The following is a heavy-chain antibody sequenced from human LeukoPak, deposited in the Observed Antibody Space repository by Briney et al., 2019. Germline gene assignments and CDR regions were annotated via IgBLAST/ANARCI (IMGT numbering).Heavy chain of an antibody. CDR2: IYYSGST. CDR1: GGSISSYY. D-gene: IGHD5-12*01. Sequence: PSETLSLTCTVSGGSISSYYWSWIRQPPGKGLEWIGYIYYSGSTNYNPSLKSRVTISVDTSKNQFSLKLSSVTAADTAVYYCARHGRGYSGYDWQWLAGGSYFDYWGQGTLVTVSS. V-gene: IGHV4-59*08. CDR3: ARHGRGYSGYDWQWLAGGSYFDY. J-gene: IGHJ4*02.